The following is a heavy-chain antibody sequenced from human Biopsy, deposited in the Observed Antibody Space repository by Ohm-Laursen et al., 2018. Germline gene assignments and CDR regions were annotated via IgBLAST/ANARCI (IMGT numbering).Heavy chain of an antibody. D-gene: IGHD5-18*01. CDR2: LNPNNGGT. V-gene: IGHV1-2*02. CDR3: ARLAYSEYRRDPLDV. CDR1: GDNFNASY. Sequence: ASVKVSCKASGDNFNASYMQWARQAPGQGLEWMGWLNPNNGGTNYAHKFQGRVTMTRDTSISTAYMHLSGLTSDDTAVYYCARLAYSEYRRDPLDVWGQGTMVTVSS. J-gene: IGHJ3*01.